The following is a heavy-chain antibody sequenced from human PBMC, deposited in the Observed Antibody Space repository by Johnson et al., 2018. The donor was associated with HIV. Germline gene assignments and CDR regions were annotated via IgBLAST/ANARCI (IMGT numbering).Heavy chain of an antibody. CDR2: IKSKTDGGTT. D-gene: IGHD3-3*01. J-gene: IGHJ3*02. CDR1: GFTFSNAW. V-gene: IGHV3-15*01. CDR3: TTASPPYYNFWSGYGAFDI. Sequence: VQLVESGGGLVKPGGSLRLSCAASGFTFSNAWMSWVRQAPGKGLEWVGRIKSKTDGGTTDYAAPVKGRFTISRDDSKNTLYLQMNSLKTEDTAVYYCTTASPPYYNFWSGYGAFDIWGQGTMVTVSS.